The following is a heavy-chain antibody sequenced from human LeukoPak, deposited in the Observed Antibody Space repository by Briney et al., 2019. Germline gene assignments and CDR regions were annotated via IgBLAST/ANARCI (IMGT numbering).Heavy chain of an antibody. V-gene: IGHV5-51*01. CDR2: IYPGDSDT. CDR3: AKIAARPREDYYYYYMDV. J-gene: IGHJ6*03. CDR1: GYSFTSYW. Sequence: GESLMISCKGSGYSFTSYWIGWVRQMPGKGLEWMGIIYPGDSDTRYSPSFQGQVTISADKSISTAYLQWSSLKASDTAMYYCAKIAARPREDYYYYYMDVWSKGTTVTVSS. D-gene: IGHD6-6*01.